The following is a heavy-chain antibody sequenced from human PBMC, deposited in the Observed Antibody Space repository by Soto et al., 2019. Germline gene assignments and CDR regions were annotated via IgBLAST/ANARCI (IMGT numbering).Heavy chain of an antibody. CDR2: IYYSGST. D-gene: IGHD6-6*01. V-gene: IGHV4-59*01. CDR3: TTRPSSVGWFDP. J-gene: IGHJ5*02. CDR1: GGSISGYY. Sequence: QVQLQESGPGLVKPSETLSLTCSVSGGSISGYYWTWIRQPPGKGLEWIGNIYYSGSTNYSPSLKSRVTISIDTSKNQFSLQLTSVTAAATAMYYCTTRPSSVGWFDPWGQGTLVTVSS.